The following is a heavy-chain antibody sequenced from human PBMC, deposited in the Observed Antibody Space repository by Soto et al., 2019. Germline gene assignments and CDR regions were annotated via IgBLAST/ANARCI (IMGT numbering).Heavy chain of an antibody. D-gene: IGHD4-17*01. CDR2: SRNKGNSYST. CDR1: GFTLSDHY. V-gene: IGHV3-72*01. Sequence: GGSLRLSCAASGFTLSDHYVDWVRQAPGRGLEWIGRSRNKGNSYSTEYAASVRDRFAISRDDSKNSVHLQMNSLKTEDTALYYCTSSRGDYRYFNVWGQGALVTVAS. CDR3: TSSRGDYRYFNV. J-gene: IGHJ4*02.